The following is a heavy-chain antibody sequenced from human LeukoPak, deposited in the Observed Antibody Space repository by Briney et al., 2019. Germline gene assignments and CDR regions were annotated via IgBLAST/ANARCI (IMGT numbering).Heavy chain of an antibody. D-gene: IGHD3-10*01. V-gene: IGHV4-61*02. CDR3: ARAGYYYGSGSYNDY. CDR2: IYTSGST. CDR1: GGSISSGSYY. Sequence: PSETLSLTCTVSGGSISSGSYYWSWIRQPAGKGLEWIGRIYTSGSTNYNPSLKSRVTISVDTSKNQFSLKLSSVTAADTAVYYCARAGYYYGSGSYNDYWGQGTLVTVSS. J-gene: IGHJ4*02.